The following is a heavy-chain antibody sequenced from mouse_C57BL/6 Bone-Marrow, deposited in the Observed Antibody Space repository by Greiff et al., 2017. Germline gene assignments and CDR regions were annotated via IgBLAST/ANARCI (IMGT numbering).Heavy chain of an antibody. CDR1: GYTFNSYW. J-gene: IGHJ3*01. CDR2: INPSSGYT. D-gene: IGHD2-12*01. Sequence: VQLQQSGAELAKPGASVTLSCKASGYTFNSYWMHWVQQRPGQGLAWIGNINPSSGYTKYNQKFKDKATLTADKSSSTAYMQLSSLTYEDSAVYYCARSYCYDGAWFAYCGQGTLVTVSA. V-gene: IGHV1-7*01. CDR3: ARSYCYDGAWFAY.